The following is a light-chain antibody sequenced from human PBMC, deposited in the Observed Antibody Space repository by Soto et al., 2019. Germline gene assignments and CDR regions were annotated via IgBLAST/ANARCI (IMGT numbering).Light chain of an antibody. CDR3: QQYENLPT. CDR1: QSSNNY. V-gene: IGKV1-33*01. J-gene: IGKJ5*01. CDR2: DAS. Sequence: LQMTQSPSTLSASVGHRVTITCRASQSSNNYFSWYQQQPGPAPHLLIYDASNLEAGVPSRFRGSGSGTDFTFTISRLQPEDIATYYCQQYENLPTFGQGTRLEI.